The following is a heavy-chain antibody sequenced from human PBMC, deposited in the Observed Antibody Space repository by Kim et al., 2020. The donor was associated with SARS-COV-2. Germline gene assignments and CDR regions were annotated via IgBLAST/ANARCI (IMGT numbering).Heavy chain of an antibody. V-gene: IGHV4-59*08. CDR1: GASVSSYY. J-gene: IGHJ4*02. CDR3: VRHLEDDGSYPLDY. D-gene: IGHD4-17*01. CDR2: IRFGGTT. Sequence: SETLSLTCSVSGASVSSYYWSWLRQPPGKRLEWIAYIRFGGTTVYNPSLESRVTILIDTSRNHVSLRVASLTAADTAIYYCVRHLEDDGSYPLDYWRRG.